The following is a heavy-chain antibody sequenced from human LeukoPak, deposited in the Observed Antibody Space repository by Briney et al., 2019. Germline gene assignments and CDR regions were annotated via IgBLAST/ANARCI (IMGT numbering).Heavy chain of an antibody. D-gene: IGHD2-2*02. CDR2: IGSSGGGI. V-gene: IGHV3-23*01. J-gene: IGHJ4*02. Sequence: GGSLRLSCAASGFTFSTYTMYWVRHPPGKRLEWVSIIGSSGGGIHYADSVKGRFTISRDNSKNALYLQMNSLRVEDTAVYYCASSSGGYCSSTSCYNAYWGQGTLVTVSS. CDR3: ASSSGGYCSSTSCYNAY. CDR1: GFTFSTYT.